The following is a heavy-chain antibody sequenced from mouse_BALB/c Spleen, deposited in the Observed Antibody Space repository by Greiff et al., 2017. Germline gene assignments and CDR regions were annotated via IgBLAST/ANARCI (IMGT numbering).Heavy chain of an antibody. D-gene: IGHD2-2*01. Sequence: EVQLVESGGGLVQPGGSRKLSCAASGFTFSSFGMHWVRQAPEKGLEWVAYISSGSSTIYYADTVKGRFTISRDNPKNTLFLQMTSLRSEDTAMYYCARRLPPMDYWGQGTSVTVSS. CDR2: ISSGSSTI. J-gene: IGHJ4*01. CDR1: GFTFSSFG. CDR3: ARRLPPMDY. V-gene: IGHV5-17*02.